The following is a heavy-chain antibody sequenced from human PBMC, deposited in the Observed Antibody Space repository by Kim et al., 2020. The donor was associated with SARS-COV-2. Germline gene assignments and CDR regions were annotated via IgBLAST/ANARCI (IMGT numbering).Heavy chain of an antibody. Sequence: ASVKVSCKASGYTFTSYDINWVRQATGQGLEWMGWMNPNSGNTGYAQKFQGRVTMTRNTSISTAYMELSSLRSEDTAVYYCARGLYYYDSSGYEPQFDYWGQGTLVTVSS. CDR1: GYTFTSYD. CDR2: MNPNSGNT. V-gene: IGHV1-8*01. J-gene: IGHJ4*02. CDR3: ARGLYYYDSSGYEPQFDY. D-gene: IGHD3-22*01.